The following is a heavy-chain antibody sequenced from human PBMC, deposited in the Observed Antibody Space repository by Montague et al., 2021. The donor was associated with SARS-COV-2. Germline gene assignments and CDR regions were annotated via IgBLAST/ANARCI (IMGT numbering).Heavy chain of an antibody. CDR3: ATYYDILNGYYIDAFAI. CDR2: IFYSGST. V-gene: IGHV4-39*01. Sequence: SETLSLTCTVSGGSISSSSYYWGWIRQPPGKGLEWIGSIFYSGSTYYNQSLKSRVTISVDTSKNQFSLKLSSVTAADTAVYYCATYYDILNGYYIDAFAIGGQGTRVTVSS. CDR1: GGSISSSSYY. J-gene: IGHJ3*02. D-gene: IGHD3-9*01.